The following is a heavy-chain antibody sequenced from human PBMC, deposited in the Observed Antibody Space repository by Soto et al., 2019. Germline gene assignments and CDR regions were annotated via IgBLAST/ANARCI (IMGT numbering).Heavy chain of an antibody. J-gene: IGHJ5*02. D-gene: IGHD2-2*01. CDR1: GGSISSYY. CDR2: IYYSGST. CDR3: ARNSPYCSSTSCYLQWFDP. V-gene: IGHV4-59*01. Sequence: SETLSLTCTVSGGSISSYYWSWIRQPPGKGLEWIGYIYYSGSTNYNPSLKSRVTISVDTSKNQFSLKLRSVTAADTAVYYCARNSPYCSSTSCYLQWFDPWGQGTLVTVS.